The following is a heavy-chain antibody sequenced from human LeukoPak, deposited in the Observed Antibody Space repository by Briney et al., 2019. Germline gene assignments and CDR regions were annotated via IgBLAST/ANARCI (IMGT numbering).Heavy chain of an antibody. CDR1: GDSISSSSSY. CDR2: IYYSGST. V-gene: IGHV4-39*07. Sequence: SETLSLTCTVSGDSISSSSSYWGWIRQPPGEGLEWIGSIYYSGSTYYNTSLKSRVTISVDTSKNQFSLRLNSVTAADTAVYYCARDRALWFGEPRPRRHDAFDIWGQGTMVTVSS. D-gene: IGHD3-10*01. J-gene: IGHJ3*02. CDR3: ARDRALWFGEPRPRRHDAFDI.